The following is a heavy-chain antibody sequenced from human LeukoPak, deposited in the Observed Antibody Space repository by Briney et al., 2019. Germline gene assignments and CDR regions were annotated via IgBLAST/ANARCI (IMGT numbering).Heavy chain of an antibody. CDR3: ARDGNMAAAGPYDYYYGMDV. Sequence: GGSLRLFCAASGFTYSIYDMNWVRHAPGKGLEWFSHINSSGSTIYYADPVKGRFTISRDNAKNSLYLQMTRLRAEDTAVYYCARDGNMAAAGPYDYYYGMDVWGKGNTVTVSS. J-gene: IGHJ6*04. V-gene: IGHV3-48*03. D-gene: IGHD6-13*01. CDR1: GFTYSIYD. CDR2: INSSGSTI.